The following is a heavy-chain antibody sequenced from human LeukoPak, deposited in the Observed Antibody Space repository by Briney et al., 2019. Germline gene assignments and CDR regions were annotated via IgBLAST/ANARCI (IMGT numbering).Heavy chain of an antibody. CDR2: ISDDGSNK. Sequence: GGALRLSCAASGFTFSSYAMHWGCQAPGKGLGWVAVISDDGSNKYYADSVKGRVTISRDNSKNTLYLQMNSLRAEDTAVYYCARDLPYCSGGSCYSALDYWGQGTLVTVSS. CDR3: ARDLPYCSGGSCYSALDY. D-gene: IGHD2-15*01. J-gene: IGHJ4*02. V-gene: IGHV3-30-3*01. CDR1: GFTFSSYA.